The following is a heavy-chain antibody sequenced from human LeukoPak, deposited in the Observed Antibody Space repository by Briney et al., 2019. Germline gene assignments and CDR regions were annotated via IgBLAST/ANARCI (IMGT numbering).Heavy chain of an antibody. CDR3: ASPYYDSSGHYPLGAFDI. D-gene: IGHD3-22*01. V-gene: IGHV4-39*01. CDR1: GGSLSSSSYY. CDR2: IYYSGST. Sequence: SKTLSLTCTVSGGSLSSSSYYWGWIRQPPGKGLEWIGSIYYSGSTYYNPSLKSRVTISVDTSKNQFSLKLSSVTAADTAVYYCASPYYDSSGHYPLGAFDIWGQGTMVTVSS. J-gene: IGHJ3*02.